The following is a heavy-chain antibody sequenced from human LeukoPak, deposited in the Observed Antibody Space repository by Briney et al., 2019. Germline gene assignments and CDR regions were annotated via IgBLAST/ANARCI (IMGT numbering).Heavy chain of an antibody. V-gene: IGHV3-33*01. CDR3: ARGPAPYYYYGMDV. J-gene: IGHJ6*02. Sequence: GGSLRLSCAASGFTFSSYGMHWVRQAPGKGLEWVAVIWYDGSNKYYADSVKGRFTISRDNPKNTLYLQMNSLRAEDTAVYYCARGPAPYYYYGMDVWGQGTTVTVSS. CDR2: IWYDGSNK. CDR1: GFTFSSYG.